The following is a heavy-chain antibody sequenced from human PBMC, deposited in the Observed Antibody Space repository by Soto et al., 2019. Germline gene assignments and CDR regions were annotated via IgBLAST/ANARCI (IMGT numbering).Heavy chain of an antibody. V-gene: IGHV1-69*13. CDR3: ASGRVRYNWNDSPFDY. CDR2: IIPIFGTA. D-gene: IGHD1-1*01. CDR1: GGTFSSYA. J-gene: IGHJ4*02. Sequence: GASVKVSCKASGGTFSSYAISWVRQAPGQGLEWMGGIIPIFGTANYAQKFQGRVTITADESTSTAYMELSSLRSEDTAVYYCASGRVRYNWNDSPFDYWGQGTLVTVSS.